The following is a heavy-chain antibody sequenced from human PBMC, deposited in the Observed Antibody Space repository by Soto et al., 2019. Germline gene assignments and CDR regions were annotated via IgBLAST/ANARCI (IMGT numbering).Heavy chain of an antibody. CDR2: IIPIFGTA. CDR1: GGTFSSYA. Sequence: WASVKVSCKASGGTFSSYAISGVRQAPGQGLEWMGGIIPIFGTANYAQKFQGRVTITADESTSTAYMELSSLRSEDTAVYYCARDDVDYNWFDPWGQGTLVTVSS. V-gene: IGHV1-69*13. D-gene: IGHD4-17*01. CDR3: ARDDVDYNWFDP. J-gene: IGHJ5*02.